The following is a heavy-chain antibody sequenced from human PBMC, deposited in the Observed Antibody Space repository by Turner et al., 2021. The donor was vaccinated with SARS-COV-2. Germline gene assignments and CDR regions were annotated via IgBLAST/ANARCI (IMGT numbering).Heavy chain of an antibody. J-gene: IGHJ4*02. V-gene: IGHV3-20*01. CDR3: ARGTGAADY. CDR2: INWSGNST. Sequence: EVQLVESGGGVVRPGGSVRLSCAASGFTFDDYGMTWVRQAPGRGLEWVSNINWSGNSTGYADSVKGRFTISRDNAKNSLYLQMDSLRAEDTALYHCARGTGAADYWGQGSLVTVSS. D-gene: IGHD7-27*01. CDR1: GFTFDDYG.